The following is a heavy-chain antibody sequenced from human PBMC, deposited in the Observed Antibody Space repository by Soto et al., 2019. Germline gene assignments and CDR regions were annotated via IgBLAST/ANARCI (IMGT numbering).Heavy chain of an antibody. Sequence: GASVKVSCKASGYTFTSYAMHWVRQAPGQRLEWMGWINAGNGNTKYSQKFQGRVTMTRNTSISTAYMELSSLRSEDTAVYYCARGPYSSGWYTALVYYYGMDVWGQGTTVTVSS. J-gene: IGHJ6*02. D-gene: IGHD6-19*01. CDR1: GYTFTSYA. CDR3: ARGPYSSGWYTALVYYYGMDV. V-gene: IGHV1-3*01. CDR2: INAGNGNT.